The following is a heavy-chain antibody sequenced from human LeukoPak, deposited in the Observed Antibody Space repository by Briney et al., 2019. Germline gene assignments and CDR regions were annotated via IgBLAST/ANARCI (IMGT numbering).Heavy chain of an antibody. CDR2: IYTSGST. V-gene: IGHV4-61*02. Sequence: SETRSLTCTVSGGSISSGSYYWSWIRQPAGKGLEWIGRIYTSGSTNYNPSLKSRVTISVDTSKNQFSLKLSSVTAADTAVYYCARAGGIAAAGTGGFDIWGQGTMVTVSS. D-gene: IGHD6-13*01. CDR1: GGSISSGSYY. J-gene: IGHJ3*02. CDR3: ARAGGIAAAGTGGFDI.